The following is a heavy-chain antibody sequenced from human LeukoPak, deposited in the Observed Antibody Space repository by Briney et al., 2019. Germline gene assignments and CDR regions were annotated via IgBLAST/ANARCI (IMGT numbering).Heavy chain of an antibody. CDR2: ISGSGGST. Sequence: PGGSLRLSCEASGFTFTKFWMSWVRQAPGKGLEWVSAISGSGGSTYYADSVKGRFTISRDNSKNTLYLQMNSLRAEDTAVYYCARQAVAVVYYYYMDVWGKGTTVTISS. D-gene: IGHD6-19*01. J-gene: IGHJ6*03. V-gene: IGHV3-23*01. CDR1: GFTFTKFW. CDR3: ARQAVAVVYYYYMDV.